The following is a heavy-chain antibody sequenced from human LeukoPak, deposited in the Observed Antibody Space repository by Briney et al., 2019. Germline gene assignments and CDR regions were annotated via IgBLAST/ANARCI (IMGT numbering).Heavy chain of an antibody. D-gene: IGHD3-22*01. CDR3: SGGYYDSSGPDAFDI. J-gene: IGHJ3*02. V-gene: IGHV1-69*13. Sequence: AASVKVSCKASGGTFSSYAISWVRQVPGQGLEWMGGIIPIFGATNYAQKFQGRVTITADESTSTAYMELSSLTSEDTAVYYCSGGYYDSSGPDAFDIWGQGTMVTVSS. CDR1: GGTFSSYA. CDR2: IIPIFGAT.